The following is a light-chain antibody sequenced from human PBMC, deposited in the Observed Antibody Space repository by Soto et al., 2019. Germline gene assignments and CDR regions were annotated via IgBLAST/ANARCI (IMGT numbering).Light chain of an antibody. J-gene: IGKJ3*01. CDR2: AAC. V-gene: IGKV1-9*01. CDR3: QQKNSYPRT. CDR1: QGISSS. Sequence: DIQLTHSPSFLSASVGDRVTITCRASQGISSSLAWYQQRPGKAPRLLIDAACTLQSGVPSRFSGSGSGTAFTLTISRLQTDDFAAYYCQQKNSYPRTFGPGTIVDFK.